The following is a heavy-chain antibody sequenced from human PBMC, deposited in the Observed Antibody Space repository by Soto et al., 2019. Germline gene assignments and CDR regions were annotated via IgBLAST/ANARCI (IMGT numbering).Heavy chain of an antibody. J-gene: IGHJ4*02. D-gene: IGHD2-15*01. Sequence: QVQLVQSGAEVKKPGASVKVSCKASGYTFTRNAISWVRQAPGQGLEWIGKIDAGNGNTKYSQKFQGRVTITTDTYASTAYMEMSTLGSEDTSIYYCARSETDKSRFDYWGQGTLVTVSS. CDR2: IDAGNGNT. CDR3: ARSETDKSRFDY. V-gene: IGHV1-3*01. CDR1: GYTFTRNA.